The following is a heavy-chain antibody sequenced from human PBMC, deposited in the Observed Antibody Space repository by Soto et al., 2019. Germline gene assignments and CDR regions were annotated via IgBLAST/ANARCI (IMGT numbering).Heavy chain of an antibody. CDR1: GFSFTSYT. Sequence: GGSLRLSCAASGFSFTSYTMNWVRQAPGKGLEWVSSISSSNTFIYYADSVKGRFTISRDNAYNSLYLQMNSLRDEDTAVYYCAKDTAAVTWYFFDSWGQGTLVTVYS. CDR2: ISSSNTFI. D-gene: IGHD6-19*01. CDR3: AKDTAAVTWYFFDS. V-gene: IGHV3-48*02. J-gene: IGHJ4*02.